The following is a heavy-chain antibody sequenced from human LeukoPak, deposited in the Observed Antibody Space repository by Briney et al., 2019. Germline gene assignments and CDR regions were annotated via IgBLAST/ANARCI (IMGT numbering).Heavy chain of an antibody. J-gene: IGHJ6*03. Sequence: ASVKVSCKTSGYTFTSYDINWVRQATGQGLEWMGWMNPNGGNTGYAQKFQGRVTITRNTSISTAYMELSSLRSEDTAVYYCARGGNWDGDFWSGYYYYYYYMDVWGKGTTVTVSS. CDR3: ARGGNWDGDFWSGYYYYYYYMDV. D-gene: IGHD3-3*01. V-gene: IGHV1-8*03. CDR2: MNPNGGNT. CDR1: GYTFTSYD.